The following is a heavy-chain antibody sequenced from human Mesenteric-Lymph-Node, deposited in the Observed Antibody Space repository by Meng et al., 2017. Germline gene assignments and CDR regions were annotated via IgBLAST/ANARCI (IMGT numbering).Heavy chain of an antibody. CDR3: AKRVVVTASSHWYFDL. CDR1: GFTFGSYA. D-gene: IGHD2-21*02. Sequence: EVQLLESGGGLVQPGGSLRLSCGASGFTFGSYAMSWVRQAPGKGLEWLSGISGNGAGTYYADSMKGRFTISRDNSMNTLYLEMNSLRAEDTAIYYCAKRVVVTASSHWYFDLWGRGTLVTVSS. J-gene: IGHJ2*01. V-gene: IGHV3-23*01. CDR2: ISGNGAGT.